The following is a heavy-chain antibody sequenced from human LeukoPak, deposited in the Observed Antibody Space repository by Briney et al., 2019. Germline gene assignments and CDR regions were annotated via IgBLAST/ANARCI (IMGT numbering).Heavy chain of an antibody. V-gene: IGHV4-34*01. CDR3: ARVPHIVVVTAIRNYYYYYGMDV. D-gene: IGHD2-21*02. J-gene: IGHJ6*02. Sequence: PSETLSLTCAVYGGSFSGYYWSWIRQPPGKGLEWIGEINHSGSTNYNPSLKSRVTISVDTSKNQFSLKLSSVTAADTAVYYCARVPHIVVVTAIRNYYYYYGMDVRGQGATVTVSS. CDR1: GGSFSGYY. CDR2: INHSGST.